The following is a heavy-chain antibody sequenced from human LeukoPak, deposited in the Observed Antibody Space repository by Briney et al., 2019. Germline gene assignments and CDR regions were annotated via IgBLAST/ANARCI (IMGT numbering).Heavy chain of an antibody. CDR1: GYSFSGYY. J-gene: IGHJ3*01. D-gene: IGHD2-15*01. V-gene: IGHV1-2*02. Sequence: GASVKVSCKASGYSFSGYYIHWVRQAPGQGLEWMGWISPNSGGTTYAQKFQGRVTMTRDTSTSTVYMELSSLRSEDTAIFYCARGYCTGGGCSVLDAFDGWGQGTMVTVSS. CDR2: ISPNSGGT. CDR3: ARGYCTGGGCSVLDAFDG.